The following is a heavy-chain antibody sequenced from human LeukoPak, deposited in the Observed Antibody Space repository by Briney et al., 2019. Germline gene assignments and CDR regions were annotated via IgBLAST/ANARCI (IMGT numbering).Heavy chain of an antibody. CDR2: SNRRGSTT. CDR1: GFIFSTYE. Sequence: GGSLRLSCVASGFIFSTYEMDWVRQAPGKGLEWVSHSNRRGSTTYYADSVKGRFTISRDNAKNSLYLQMNSLRAEDTAVYYCAREGHTTGWPPFDFWGQGTLVTVSS. J-gene: IGHJ4*02. CDR3: AREGHTTGWPPFDF. D-gene: IGHD6-19*01. V-gene: IGHV3-48*03.